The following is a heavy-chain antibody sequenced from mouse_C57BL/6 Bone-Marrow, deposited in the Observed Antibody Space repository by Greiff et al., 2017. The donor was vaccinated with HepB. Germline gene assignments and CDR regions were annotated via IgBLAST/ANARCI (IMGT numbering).Heavy chain of an antibody. CDR3: ARGGDYVGAMDY. CDR1: GFTFSSYG. V-gene: IGHV5-6*01. CDR2: ISSGGSYT. Sequence: EVQLVESGGDLVKPGGSLKLSCAASGFTFSSYGMSWVRQTPDKRLEWVATISSGGSYTYYPDSVKGRFTISRDNAKNTLYLQMSSLKSEDTAMYYCARGGDYVGAMDYWGQGTSVTVSS. D-gene: IGHD1-1*01. J-gene: IGHJ4*01.